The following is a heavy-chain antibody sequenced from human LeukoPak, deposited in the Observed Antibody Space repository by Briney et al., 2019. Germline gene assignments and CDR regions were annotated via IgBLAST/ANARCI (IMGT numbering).Heavy chain of an antibody. V-gene: IGHV4-39*01. CDR1: GGSLSSSSYY. CDR3: ARVRPDFGVITDFDY. Sequence: SETLSLTCTVSGGSLSSSSYYWGWIRQPPGKGLEWIGTIYYRGTTYYNPSLKSRVTISVDTSQNQFSLKLSSVTAADTAVYYCARVRPDFGVITDFDYWGQGTLVTVSS. CDR2: IYYRGTT. D-gene: IGHD3-3*01. J-gene: IGHJ4*02.